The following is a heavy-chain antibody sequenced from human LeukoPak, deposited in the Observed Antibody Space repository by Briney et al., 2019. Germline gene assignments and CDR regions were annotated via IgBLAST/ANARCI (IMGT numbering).Heavy chain of an antibody. CDR1: GFSFDDYG. CDR2: INWNGDST. V-gene: IGHV3-20*04. D-gene: IGHD3-22*01. Sequence: PGGSLRLSCAASGFSFDDYGMSWVRQAPGKGLEWVSGINWNGDSTGYADSVKGRFTISRDNAKNSLYLLMNSLRAEDTALYYCARAGYFDSSGYYYGANLDCWGQGTPVTVSS. J-gene: IGHJ4*02. CDR3: ARAGYFDSSGYYYGANLDC.